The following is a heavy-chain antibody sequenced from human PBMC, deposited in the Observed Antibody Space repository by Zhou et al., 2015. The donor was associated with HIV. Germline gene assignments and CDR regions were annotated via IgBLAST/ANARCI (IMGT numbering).Heavy chain of an antibody. J-gene: IGHJ2*01. D-gene: IGHD6-6*01. Sequence: QVQLVESGGGVVQPGRSLRLSCAASGFTFSSYGMHWVRQAPGKGLEWVAVIWYDGSNKYYADSVKGRFTISRDNSKNTLYLQMNSLRAEDTAVYYCARAGAIAARLGRYFDLWGRGTLVTVSS. CDR3: ARAGAIAARLGRYFDL. V-gene: IGHV3-33*01. CDR1: GFTFSSYG. CDR2: IWYDGSNK.